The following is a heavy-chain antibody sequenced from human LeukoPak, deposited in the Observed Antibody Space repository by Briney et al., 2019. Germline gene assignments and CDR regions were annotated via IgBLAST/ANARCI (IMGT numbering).Heavy chain of an antibody. J-gene: IGHJ4*02. D-gene: IGHD6-13*01. V-gene: IGHV3-21*01. CDR3: ARVGYSSSWYVGY. CDR1: GFTLSSYE. CDR2: ISSSSSYI. Sequence: GGSLRLSCAASGFTLSSYEMNWVRQAPGKGLEWVSSISSSSSYIYYADSVKGRFTISRDNAKNSLYLQMNSLRAEDTAVYYCARVGYSSSWYVGYWGQGTLVTVSS.